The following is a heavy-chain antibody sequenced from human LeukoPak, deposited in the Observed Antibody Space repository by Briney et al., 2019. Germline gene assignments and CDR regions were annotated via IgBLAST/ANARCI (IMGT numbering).Heavy chain of an antibody. CDR3: ARHGYCSGGSCDSWGYYYYMDV. Sequence: PSETPSLTCTVSGGSISSYYWSWIRQPPGKGLEWIGYIYYSGSTNYNPSLKSRVTISVDTSKNQFFLKLSSVTAADTAVYYCARHGYCSGGSCDSWGYYYYMDVWGKGTTVTIPS. D-gene: IGHD2-15*01. J-gene: IGHJ6*03. V-gene: IGHV4-59*01. CDR1: GGSISSYY. CDR2: IYYSGST.